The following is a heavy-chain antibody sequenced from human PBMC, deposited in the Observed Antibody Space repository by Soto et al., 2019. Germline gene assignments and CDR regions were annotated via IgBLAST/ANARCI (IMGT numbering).Heavy chain of an antibody. V-gene: IGHV1-69*12. Sequence: QVQLVQSGAEVKKPGSSVKVSCKASGGTFSSYAISWVRQAPGQGLEWMGGIIPIFGTANYAQKFQGRVTITADESXSXXYMELSSLRSEDTAVYYCARGSLNGIDGYNYGFGYWGQGTLVTVSS. D-gene: IGHD5-12*01. J-gene: IGHJ4*02. CDR3: ARGSLNGIDGYNYGFGY. CDR2: IIPIFGTA. CDR1: GGTFSSYA.